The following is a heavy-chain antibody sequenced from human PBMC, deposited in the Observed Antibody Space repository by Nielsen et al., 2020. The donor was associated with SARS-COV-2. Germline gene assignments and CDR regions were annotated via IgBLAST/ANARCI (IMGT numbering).Heavy chain of an antibody. CDR1: GGSISSGGYY. Sequence: SETLSLTCTVSGGSISSGGYYWSWIRQHPGKGLEWIGYIYYSGSTYYNPSLKSRVTISVDTSKNQFSLKLSSVTAADTAVYYCARTEVGRQQHYYYYMDVWGKGTTVTVSS. CDR3: ARTEVGRQQHYYYYMDV. CDR2: IYYSGST. J-gene: IGHJ6*03. V-gene: IGHV4-31*03. D-gene: IGHD6-13*01.